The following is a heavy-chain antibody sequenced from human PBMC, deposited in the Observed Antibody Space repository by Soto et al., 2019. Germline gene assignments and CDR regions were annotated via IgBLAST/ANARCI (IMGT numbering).Heavy chain of an antibody. D-gene: IGHD2-15*01. CDR2: ISAYNGNT. J-gene: IGHJ5*02. Sequence: QVQLVQSGAEVKKPGASVKVSCKASGYTFTSYGISWVRQAPGQGLEWMGWISAYNGNTNYAQKLQGRVTMTTDTYTSTAYMELRSLRSDDTAVYYCARGLLYCSGGSCYINWFDPWGQGTLVTVSS. CDR1: GYTFTSYG. V-gene: IGHV1-18*01. CDR3: ARGLLYCSGGSCYINWFDP.